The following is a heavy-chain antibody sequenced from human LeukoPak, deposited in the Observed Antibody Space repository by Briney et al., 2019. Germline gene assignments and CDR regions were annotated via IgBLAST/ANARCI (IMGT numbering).Heavy chain of an antibody. V-gene: IGHV3-21*01. J-gene: IGHJ5*02. CDR3: ASLIAAAGPNWFDT. CDR1: GFTFSSYS. D-gene: IGHD6-13*01. CDR2: ISSSSSYI. Sequence: GGSLRLSCAASGFTFSSYSMNWVRQAPGKGLEWVSSISSSSSYIYYADSVKGRFTISRNNAKNSLYLQMNSLRAEDTAVYYCASLIAAAGPNWFDTWGQGGLVSVSS.